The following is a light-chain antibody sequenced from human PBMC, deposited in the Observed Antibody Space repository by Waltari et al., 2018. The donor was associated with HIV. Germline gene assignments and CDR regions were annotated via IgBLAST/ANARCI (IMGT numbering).Light chain of an antibody. Sequence: PGERATLSCRASQTVTSNYLAWYQMKPGQAPVLLIYGASIRATGVPDKFSGSGSVTDFTLTIGRLQPEDFAVYYCHQYGTSPQTFGQGSKVEIK. CDR3: HQYGTSPQT. V-gene: IGKV3-20*01. CDR1: QTVTSNY. CDR2: GAS. J-gene: IGKJ2*01.